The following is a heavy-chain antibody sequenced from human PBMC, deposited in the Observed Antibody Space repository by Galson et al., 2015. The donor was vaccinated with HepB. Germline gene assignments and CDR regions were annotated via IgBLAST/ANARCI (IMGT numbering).Heavy chain of an antibody. CDR1: GYTFTSYG. Sequence: SVKVSCKASGYTFTSYGISWVRQAPGQGLEWMGWISAYNGNTNYAQKLQGRVTMTTDTSTSTAYMELRSLRSDDTAVYYCARQLQRGYSYGFLGSVEVGFDYWGQGTLVTVSS. D-gene: IGHD5-18*01. CDR3: ARQLQRGYSYGFLGSVEVGFDY. CDR2: ISAYNGNT. J-gene: IGHJ4*02. V-gene: IGHV1-18*04.